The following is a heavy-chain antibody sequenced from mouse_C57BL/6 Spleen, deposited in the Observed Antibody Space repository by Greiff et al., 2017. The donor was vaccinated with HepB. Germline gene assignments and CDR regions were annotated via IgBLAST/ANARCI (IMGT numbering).Heavy chain of an antibody. CDR3: AKEGGFYFGSSSGFAY. V-gene: IGHV1-26*01. CDR2: INPNNGGT. CDR1: GYTFTDYY. J-gene: IGHJ3*01. D-gene: IGHD1-1*01. Sequence: VHVKQSGPELVKPGASVKISCKASGYTFTDYYMNWVKQSHGKSLEWIGDINPNNGGTSYNQKFKGKATLTVDKSSSTAYMELRSLTSEDSAVYYCAKEGGFYFGSSSGFAYGGQGTLVTVSA.